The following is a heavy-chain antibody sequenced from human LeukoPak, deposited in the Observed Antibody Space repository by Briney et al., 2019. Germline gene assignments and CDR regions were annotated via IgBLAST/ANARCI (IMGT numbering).Heavy chain of an antibody. CDR1: GGTFSSYA. J-gene: IGHJ4*02. D-gene: IGHD3-10*01. CDR2: IIPIFGTA. V-gene: IGHV1-69*05. CDR3: AREPYGSGSSIDY. Sequence: ASVKVSCKASGGTFSSYAISWVRQAPGQGLEWMGGIIPIFGTANYAQKFQGRVTITTDESTSTAYMELSSLRSEDTAVYYCAREPYGSGSSIDYWGQGTLVTVSS.